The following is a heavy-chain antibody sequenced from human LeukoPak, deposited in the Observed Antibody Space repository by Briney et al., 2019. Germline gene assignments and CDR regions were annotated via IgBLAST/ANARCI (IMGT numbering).Heavy chain of an antibody. CDR1: GGSVNRGAYY. CDR3: AREAWAGTLSGWFDP. D-gene: IGHD1-7*01. CDR2: IFSSGST. Sequence: KASQTLSLTCTVSGGSVNRGAYYWSWLRQLPGKGLEWIGYIFSSGSTSYNPSLRSRVTLSFDISKNQFFLNLTSVTAADTAVYYCAREAWAGTLSGWFDPWGQGTLVTVSS. V-gene: IGHV4-31*03. J-gene: IGHJ5*02.